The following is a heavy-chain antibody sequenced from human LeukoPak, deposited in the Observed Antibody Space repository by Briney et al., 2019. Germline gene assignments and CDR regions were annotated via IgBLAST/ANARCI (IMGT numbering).Heavy chain of an antibody. CDR3: ARGRPITIFGVVIIAGYFDY. J-gene: IGHJ4*02. V-gene: IGHV4-39*01. D-gene: IGHD3-3*01. CDR1: GGSISSSSYY. CDR2: IYYSGST. Sequence: SETLSLTCTVSGGSISSSSYYWGWIRQPPGKGLEWIGSIYYSGSTYYNPSLKSRVTISVDTSKNQFSLKLSSVTAADTAVYYCARGRPITIFGVVIIAGYFDYWGQGTLVTVSS.